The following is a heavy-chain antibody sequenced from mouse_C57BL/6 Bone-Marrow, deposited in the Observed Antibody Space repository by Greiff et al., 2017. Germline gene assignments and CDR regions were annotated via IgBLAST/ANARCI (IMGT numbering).Heavy chain of an antibody. CDR3: ARSYYSNYDPTWFAY. CDR1: GFTFSSYT. V-gene: IGHV5-9*01. J-gene: IGHJ3*01. CDR2: ISGGGGNT. D-gene: IGHD2-5*01. Sequence: EVQRVESGGGLVKPGGSLKLSCAASGFTFSSYTMSWVRQTPEKRLEWVATISGGGGNTYYPDSVKGRFTISRDKAKNTLYLQMSSLRSEDTALYDCARSYYSNYDPTWFAYWGQGTLVTVSA.